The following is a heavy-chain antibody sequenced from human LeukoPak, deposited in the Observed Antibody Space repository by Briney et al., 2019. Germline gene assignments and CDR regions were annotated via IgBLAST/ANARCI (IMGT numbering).Heavy chain of an antibody. D-gene: IGHD6-6*01. CDR3: AGPIARYSSSLGY. CDR1: GFTFSSYW. J-gene: IGHJ4*02. CDR2: IKQDGSEK. V-gene: IGHV3-7*01. Sequence: GGSLRLSCAASGFTFSSYWMSWVRQAPGKGLEWVANIKQDGSEKYYVDSVKGRFTISRDNAKNSLYLQMNSLRAEDTAVYYCAGPIARYSSSLGYWGQGTLVTVSS.